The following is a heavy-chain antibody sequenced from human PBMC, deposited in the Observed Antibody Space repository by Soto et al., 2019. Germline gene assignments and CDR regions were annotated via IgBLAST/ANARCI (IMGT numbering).Heavy chain of an antibody. D-gene: IGHD3-10*02. CDR3: ARSGDDYNVLDY. CDR1: GFSISDHY. V-gene: IGHV3-11*03. CDR2: SSNSGTFT. Sequence: GGSLRLSCAASGFSISDHYMSWIRQAPGKGLEWVSYSSNSGTFTKYADSVKGRFSISRDNAKNSLYLEINSLRGEDTAIYYCARSGDDYNVLDYWGQGTPVTVSS. J-gene: IGHJ4*02.